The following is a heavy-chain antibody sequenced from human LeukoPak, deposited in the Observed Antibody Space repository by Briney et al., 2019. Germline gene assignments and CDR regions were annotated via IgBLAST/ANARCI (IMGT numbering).Heavy chain of an antibody. Sequence: ASVKVSCKASGYTFTGYYMHWVRQAPGQGLEWMGWINPNSGGTNYAQKFQGWVTMTRDTSISTAYMELSRLRSDDTAVYYCARANNLRGPLRWFDPWGQGTLVTVSS. V-gene: IGHV1-2*04. J-gene: IGHJ5*02. D-gene: IGHD3-10*01. CDR3: ARANNLRGPLRWFDP. CDR1: GYTFTGYY. CDR2: INPNSGGT.